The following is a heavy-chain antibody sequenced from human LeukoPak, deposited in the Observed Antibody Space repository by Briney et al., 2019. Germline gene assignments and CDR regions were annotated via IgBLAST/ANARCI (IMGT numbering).Heavy chain of an antibody. CDR2: IRYDGSNK. D-gene: IGHD3-3*01. J-gene: IGHJ4*02. V-gene: IGHV3-30*02. CDR3: AKAELGVDTFFDY. CDR1: GFTFSSYG. Sequence: GGSLRLSCAASGFTFSSYGMHWVRQAPGKGLEWVAFIRYDGSNKYYADSVKGRFTISRDNSKNTLYLQMNSLRAEDTAVYYCAKAELGVDTFFDYWGQGTLVTVSS.